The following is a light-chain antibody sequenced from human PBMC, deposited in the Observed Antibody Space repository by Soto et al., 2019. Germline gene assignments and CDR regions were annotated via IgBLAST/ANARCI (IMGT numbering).Light chain of an antibody. CDR1: QSVSAY. CDR2: DAS. Sequence: EIVLTQSPATLSLSPGERATLSCRASQSVSAYLAWYQQKPDQAPRLLIYDASNRATGIPARFSGSGSGTDFTLTISSLEPEDFAVYYCQQYGSSPLFTFGPGTKVDIK. CDR3: QQYGSSPLFT. V-gene: IGKV3-11*01. J-gene: IGKJ3*01.